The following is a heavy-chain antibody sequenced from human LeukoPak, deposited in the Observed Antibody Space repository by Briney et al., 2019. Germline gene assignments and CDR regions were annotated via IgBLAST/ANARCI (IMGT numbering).Heavy chain of an antibody. D-gene: IGHD1/OR15-1a*01. Sequence: GGSLRLSCAASGFTFSSYSMNWVRQAPGKGLEWVSSISSSSSYIHYADSVKGRFTISRDNAKNSPYLQMNSLRAEDTAVYYCARGSHQQCDYWGQGTLVTVSS. V-gene: IGHV3-21*01. J-gene: IGHJ4*02. CDR1: GFTFSSYS. CDR3: ARGSHQQCDY. CDR2: ISSSSSYI.